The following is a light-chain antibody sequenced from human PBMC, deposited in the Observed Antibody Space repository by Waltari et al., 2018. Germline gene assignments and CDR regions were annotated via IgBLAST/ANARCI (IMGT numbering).Light chain of an antibody. CDR3: HQYNDGPPFN. Sequence: EIVMTQSPATLSVSPGERAILSCRASQSVTTNLAWYQQKPGQAPRLPISGASTMATDVPARFSGSGSGTEFTLTISSLQSEDFAVYYCHQYNDGPPFNFGQGTKLEIK. J-gene: IGKJ2*01. CDR2: GAS. CDR1: QSVTTN. V-gene: IGKV3-15*01.